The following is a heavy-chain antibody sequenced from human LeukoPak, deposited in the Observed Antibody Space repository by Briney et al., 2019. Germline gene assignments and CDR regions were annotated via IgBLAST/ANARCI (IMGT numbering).Heavy chain of an antibody. D-gene: IGHD5-24*01. J-gene: IGHJ4*02. CDR3: ARGARWLQQYYFDY. CDR2: INPNSGGT. V-gene: IGHV1-2*02. CDR1: GYTFTGYY. Sequence: ASVKVSCKASGYTFTGYYMHWVRQAPGQGLEWMGWINPNSGGTNYAQKFQGRVTMTRDTSTSTVYMELSSLRSEDTAVYYCARGARWLQQYYFDYWGQGTLVTVSS.